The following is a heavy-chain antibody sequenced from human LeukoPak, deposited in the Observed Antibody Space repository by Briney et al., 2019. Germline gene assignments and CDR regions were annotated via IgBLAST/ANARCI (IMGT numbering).Heavy chain of an antibody. CDR2: IYYSGGT. J-gene: IGHJ3*02. CDR1: GGSVSSGSYY. D-gene: IGHD6-13*01. Sequence: SETLSLTCTVSGGSVSSGSYYWSWIRQPPGKGLEWIGYIYYSGGTNYNPSLKSRVTISVDTSKNQFSLKLSSVTAADTAVYYCARDAAGPNAFDIWGQGTMVTVSS. V-gene: IGHV4-61*01. CDR3: ARDAAGPNAFDI.